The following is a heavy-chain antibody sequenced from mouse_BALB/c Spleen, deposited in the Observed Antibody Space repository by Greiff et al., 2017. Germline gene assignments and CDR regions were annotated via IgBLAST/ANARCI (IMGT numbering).Heavy chain of an antibody. CDR1: GFSLTSFG. CDR2: IWRGGST. D-gene: IGHD1-1*01. V-gene: IGHV2-5-1*01. Sequence: VQLQQSGPSLVQPSQCLSISCTASGFSLTSFGVHWVRQSPGKGLEWLGVIWRGGSTDYNAALMSRLSITTDNSKSQVFFKMNSLQADDTAIYSSAANYCGSRYHSYAIDYWGQGTSVTVSS. J-gene: IGHJ4*01. CDR3: AANYCGSRYHSYAIDY.